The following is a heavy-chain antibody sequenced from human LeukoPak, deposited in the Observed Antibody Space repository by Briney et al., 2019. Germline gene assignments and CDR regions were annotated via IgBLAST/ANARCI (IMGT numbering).Heavy chain of an antibody. D-gene: IGHD4-23*01. Sequence: PGGSLRLSCAASGFTFSSYWMSWVRQAPGKGLEWVANIKQDGSEKYYVDSVKGRFTISRDNAKNSLYLQMNSLRAEDTAVYYCARDPEHGGNSGWFDPWGQGTLVTVSS. J-gene: IGHJ5*02. CDR3: ARDPEHGGNSGWFDP. CDR1: GFTFSSYW. V-gene: IGHV3-7*03. CDR2: IKQDGSEK.